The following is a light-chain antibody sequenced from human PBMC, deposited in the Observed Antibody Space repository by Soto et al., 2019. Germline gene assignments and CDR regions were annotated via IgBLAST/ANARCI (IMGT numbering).Light chain of an antibody. Sequence: ENFLTQFPGTPCFSPGEKATPSCRVSQSVSRYLAWYQQKPGQAPRLLIYDTSKRATGIPARFSGSGSGTDFTLTISSLEPEDFAVYYCQQRSNWPIITFGQGTRLEIK. V-gene: IGKV3-11*01. CDR3: QQRSNWPIIT. J-gene: IGKJ5*01. CDR1: QSVSRY. CDR2: DTS.